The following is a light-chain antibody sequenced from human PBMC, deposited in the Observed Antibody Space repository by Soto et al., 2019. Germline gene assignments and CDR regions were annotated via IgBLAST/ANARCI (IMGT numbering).Light chain of an antibody. CDR3: QQYNNWPYT. CDR2: GAS. CDR1: QSVSSN. V-gene: IGKV3-15*01. Sequence: EIVMTQSPATLSVSPGERATLSCRASQSVSSNLAWYQQKPGQAPRLLIYGASTRATGIPARFSGSRSGTEFTLTISGLQSEDFAVYYCQQYNNWPYTFGQGTKREIK. J-gene: IGKJ2*01.